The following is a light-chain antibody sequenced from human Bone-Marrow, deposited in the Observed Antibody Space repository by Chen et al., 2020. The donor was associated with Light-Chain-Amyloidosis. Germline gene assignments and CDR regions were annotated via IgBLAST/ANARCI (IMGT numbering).Light chain of an antibody. CDR3: QSADSSGTYEVI. Sequence: SYARTQPPSWSVSPGQTARITCSGDDLPTEYAYWYQQKPGQAPVLVIHRDTERHSGISERFSGSSSGTTATLTISGVQAEDEADYHCQSADSSGTYEVIFGGGTKLTVL. CDR2: RDT. V-gene: IGLV3-25*03. J-gene: IGLJ2*01. CDR1: DLPTEY.